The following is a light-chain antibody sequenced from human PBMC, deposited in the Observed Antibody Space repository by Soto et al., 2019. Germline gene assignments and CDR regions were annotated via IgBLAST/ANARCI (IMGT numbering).Light chain of an antibody. J-gene: IGKJ1*01. CDR2: AAS. V-gene: IGKV1-39*01. Sequence: DIQMTQSPSSLSASVGDRVTITCRASQSISSYLNWYQQKPGKAPNLLIYAASSLQSGVPSRFSGSGSGTDFTLTISSLQPEDFATYYCQQSYSTFTWTFGQGTKVDIK. CDR3: QQSYSTFTWT. CDR1: QSISSY.